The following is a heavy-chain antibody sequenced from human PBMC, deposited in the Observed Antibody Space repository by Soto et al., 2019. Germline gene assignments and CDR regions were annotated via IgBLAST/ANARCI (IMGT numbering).Heavy chain of an antibody. V-gene: IGHV4-30-2*01. J-gene: IGHJ4*02. D-gene: IGHD5-18*01. CDR2: IYPSGMP. CDR1: GGSISNAAYS. Sequence: PSETLSLTCNVSGGSISNAAYSWSWIRQPPGKGLEWIGYIYPSGMPFYNPSLRSRVTISIDRSNDQFSLNLKSVTAADTAVYYCARERGGYGLFDSWGQGTLVTVS. CDR3: ARERGGYGLFDS.